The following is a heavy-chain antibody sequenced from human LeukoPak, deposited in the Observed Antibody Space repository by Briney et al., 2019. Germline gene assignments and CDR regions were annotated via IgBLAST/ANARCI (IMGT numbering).Heavy chain of an antibody. V-gene: IGHV1-18*01. CDR3: ATRHDSSGYYRYFQH. CDR2: ISAYNGNT. CDR1: GYTFTSYG. J-gene: IGHJ1*01. Sequence: ASVKVSCKASGYTFTSYGISWVRQAPGQGLEWMGWISAYNGNTNYAQKLQGRVTMTTDTSTSTAYMELRSLRSDDTAVYYCATRHDSSGYYRYFQHWGQGTLVTVSS. D-gene: IGHD3-22*01.